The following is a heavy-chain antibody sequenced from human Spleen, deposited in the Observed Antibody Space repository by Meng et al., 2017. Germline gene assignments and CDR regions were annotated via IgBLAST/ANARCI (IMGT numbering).Heavy chain of an antibody. J-gene: IGHJ4*01. V-gene: IGHV1-2*06. CDR3: AKALGWGSSPDY. Sequence: QVHLVQSGSELETPGASVKVSREASGCTLTTYVMNWVPPVPGQGLDWKGRINPNSGGTNFAQKFQGRVIMTRDTSISTAYMELSSLGFDDTAVYYCAKALGWGSSPDYWGHGILVTVSS. CDR2: INPNSGGT. D-gene: IGHD2-21*01. CDR1: GCTLTTYV.